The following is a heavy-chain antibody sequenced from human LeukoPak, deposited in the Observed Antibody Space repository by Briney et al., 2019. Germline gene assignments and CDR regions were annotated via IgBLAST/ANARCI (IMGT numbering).Heavy chain of an antibody. CDR3: ARVSSGYIPFDY. J-gene: IGHJ4*02. CDR2: ISSDRSAI. Sequence: GGSLRLSCAASGFTFSTYNMNWVRQGPGKGLEWVSYISSDRSAIYYADSVKGRFTISRDNAKNSLYLQMNSLRDEDTAVYYCARVSSGYIPFDYWGQGTLVTVSS. D-gene: IGHD5-12*01. CDR1: GFTFSTYN. V-gene: IGHV3-48*02.